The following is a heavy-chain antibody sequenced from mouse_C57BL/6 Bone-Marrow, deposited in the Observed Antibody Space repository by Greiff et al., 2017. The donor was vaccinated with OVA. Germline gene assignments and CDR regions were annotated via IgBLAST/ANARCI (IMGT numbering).Heavy chain of an antibody. V-gene: IGHV2-2*01. CDR2: IWSGGST. J-gene: IGHJ3*01. Sequence: VQLQQSGPGLVQPSQSLSITCTVSGFSLTSYGVHWVRQSPGKGLEWLGVIWSGGSTDYNAAFISRLSISKDNSKTQVFFKMNSLQADDTAIYYFAGWGWFAYWGQGTLVTVSA. CDR1: GFSLTSYG. CDR3: AGWGWFAY.